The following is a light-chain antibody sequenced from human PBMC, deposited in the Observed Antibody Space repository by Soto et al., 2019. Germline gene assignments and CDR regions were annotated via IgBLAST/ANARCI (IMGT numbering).Light chain of an antibody. CDR2: EVS. Sequence: QSALTQPASVSGSPGQSITISCSGTSSDVGGYNYVSWYQHHPGRAPQLMIYEVSNRPSGVSNRFSGSKSGNTASLTVSGLQTEDEADYYCSSYPRGNVLFGGGTKLTVL. CDR3: SSYPRGNVL. J-gene: IGLJ3*02. V-gene: IGLV2-14*01. CDR1: SSDVGGYNY.